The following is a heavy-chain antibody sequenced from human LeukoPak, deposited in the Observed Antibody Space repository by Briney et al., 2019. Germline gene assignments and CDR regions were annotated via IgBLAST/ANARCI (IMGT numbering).Heavy chain of an antibody. CDR2: IYTSGNT. J-gene: IGHJ5*02. V-gene: IGHV4-4*07. CDR1: SGSISSSY. Sequence: SETLSLTCTVSSGSISSSYWSWIRQRAGKGLEWIGRIYTSGNTNYNPSLKSRVSMLIDTSKNQFSLKLSSVTAADTAVYYCARHPDHYDILTGYHLEFDPWGQGTLVTVSS. CDR3: ARHPDHYDILTGYHLEFDP. D-gene: IGHD3-9*01.